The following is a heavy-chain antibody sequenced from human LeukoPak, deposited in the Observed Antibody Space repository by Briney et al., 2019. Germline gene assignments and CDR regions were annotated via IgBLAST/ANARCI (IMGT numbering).Heavy chain of an antibody. J-gene: IGHJ6*02. CDR2: IYYSGST. V-gene: IGHV4-59*05. D-gene: IGHD2-15*01. Sequence: AGGSLRLSCAASGFTFSSYSMNWVRQAPGKGLEWIGTIYYSGSTYYNPSLESRVTISVDTSKNQFSLKVSSVTAADTAVYYCARITEDCSGGTCYDYYGMDVWGQGTTVTVSS. CDR1: GFTFSSYSMN. CDR3: ARITEDCSGGTCYDYYGMDV.